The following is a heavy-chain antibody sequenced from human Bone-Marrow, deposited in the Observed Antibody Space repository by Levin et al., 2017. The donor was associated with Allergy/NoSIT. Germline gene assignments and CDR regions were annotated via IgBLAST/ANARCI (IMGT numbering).Heavy chain of an antibody. Sequence: GESLKISCAASGFTFSSYAMSWVRQAPGKGLEWVSAISGSGGSTYYADSVKGRFTISRDNSKNTLYLQMNSLRAEDTAVYYCAKDEIVLVPAASYYYYYGMDVWGQGTTVTVSS. J-gene: IGHJ6*02. D-gene: IGHD2-2*01. V-gene: IGHV3-23*01. CDR2: ISGSGGST. CDR1: GFTFSSYA. CDR3: AKDEIVLVPAASYYYYYGMDV.